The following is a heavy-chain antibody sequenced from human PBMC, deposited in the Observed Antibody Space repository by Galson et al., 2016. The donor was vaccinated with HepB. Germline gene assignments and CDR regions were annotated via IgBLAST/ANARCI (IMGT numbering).Heavy chain of an antibody. CDR2: IIPIFGTA. CDR3: ASNPYYYDYMDV. J-gene: IGHJ6*03. Sequence: SVKVSCKASGGTFNNYGISWVRQAPGQGLEWMGGIIPIFGTANYTQRFQGRVTITADESTSTVYMELSRLSSEDAAVYFCASNPYYYDYMDVWGKGTTVTASS. CDR1: GGTFNNYG. V-gene: IGHV1-69*13.